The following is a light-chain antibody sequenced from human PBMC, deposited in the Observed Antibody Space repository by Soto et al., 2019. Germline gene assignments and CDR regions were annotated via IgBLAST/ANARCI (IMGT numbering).Light chain of an antibody. V-gene: IGKV1-33*01. CDR3: QHYDHLPIT. J-gene: IGKJ5*01. CDR1: QDITNY. CDR2: DAS. Sequence: DIQMTQSPSSLSASVGDRVTITCQASQDITNYLNWYQQKPGRAPRLLLYDASSLETGVPSRFSGSGSGTDFTLTISSLQPEDVATYYCQHYDHLPITFGQGTQLEIK.